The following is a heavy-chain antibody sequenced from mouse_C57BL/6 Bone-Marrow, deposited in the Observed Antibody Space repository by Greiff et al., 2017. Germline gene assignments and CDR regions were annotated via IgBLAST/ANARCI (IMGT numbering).Heavy chain of an antibody. Sequence: QVQLQQPGAELVKPGASVKLSCKASGYTFTSYWMHWVKQRPGRGLEWIGRIDPNSGGTKYNEKFKSKATLTVDNPSSTAYMQLSSLTSEDSAVYYCASPYYSNYGGFAYWGQVTLVTVSA. V-gene: IGHV1-72*01. CDR2: IDPNSGGT. CDR3: ASPYYSNYGGFAY. CDR1: GYTFTSYW. J-gene: IGHJ3*01. D-gene: IGHD2-5*01.